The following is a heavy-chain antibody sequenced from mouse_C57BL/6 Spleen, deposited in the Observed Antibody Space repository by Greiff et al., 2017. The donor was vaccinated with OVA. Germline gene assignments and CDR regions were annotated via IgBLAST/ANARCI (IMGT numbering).Heavy chain of an antibody. CDR2: IYPRSGNT. D-gene: IGHD1-1*01. CDR1: GYTFTSYG. Sequence: VQLQQSGAELARPGASVKLSCKASGYTFTSYGISWVKQRTGQGLEWIGEIYPRSGNTYYNEKFKGKATLTADKSSSTAYMELRSLTSEDSAVYFCAREGTTVVAHFDYWGQGTTLTVSS. V-gene: IGHV1-81*01. CDR3: AREGTTVVAHFDY. J-gene: IGHJ2*01.